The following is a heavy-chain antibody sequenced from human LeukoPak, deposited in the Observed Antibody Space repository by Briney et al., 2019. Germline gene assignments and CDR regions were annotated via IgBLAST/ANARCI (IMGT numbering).Heavy chain of an antibody. CDR2: ISVSGGTT. D-gene: IGHD3-10*01. CDR1: GFTFSSYG. CDR3: TKGFYDSGSSLSALDH. J-gene: IGHJ4*02. V-gene: IGHV3-23*01. Sequence: GGSLRLSCAASGFTFSSYGMSWVRQAPGKGLQWVSGISVSGGTTHYADSVKGRFTISRDNSKHTLYLQMNSLRAEDTALYYCTKGFYDSGSSLSALDHWGQGTLVTVSP.